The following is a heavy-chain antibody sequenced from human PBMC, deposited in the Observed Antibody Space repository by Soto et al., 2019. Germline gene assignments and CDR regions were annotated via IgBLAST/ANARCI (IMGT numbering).Heavy chain of an antibody. J-gene: IGHJ4*02. Sequence: EVRLLESGGDLVQSGGSLRLSCEASGFTFSDFGMSWVRQIPGKGLEWVSTVNNDGRNTHYADSVEGRFTISRDNSKNTLYLQMGSLRAEDTAIYYCAKDAGNEESLFDYWGQGTLVTVSS. CDR2: VNNDGRNT. V-gene: IGHV3-23*01. CDR1: GFTFSDFG. CDR3: AKDAGNEESLFDY.